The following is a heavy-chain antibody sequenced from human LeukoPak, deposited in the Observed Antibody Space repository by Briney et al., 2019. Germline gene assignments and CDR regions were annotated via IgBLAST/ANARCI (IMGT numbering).Heavy chain of an antibody. CDR2: ISGRGGST. Sequence: GGSLRLSRAASGFTLSRYAMTWVRQAPGKGLDLVAAISGRGGSTYYTDSVKGRFTVSRDNYKKTLYLQMNTLRAEDTAVYYCAKDERFGEFPLGTFDCWGQGTLVTVSS. V-gene: IGHV3-23*01. CDR3: AKDERFGEFPLGTFDC. CDR1: GFTLSRYA. D-gene: IGHD3-10*01. J-gene: IGHJ4*02.